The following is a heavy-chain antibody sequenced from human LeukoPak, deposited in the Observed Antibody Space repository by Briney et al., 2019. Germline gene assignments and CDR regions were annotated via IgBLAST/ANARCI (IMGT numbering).Heavy chain of an antibody. CDR2: TYPGDSDT. V-gene: IGHV5-51*01. CDR1: GYSFTSYW. D-gene: IGHD3-10*01. J-gene: IGHJ6*03. Sequence: GESLKISCKGSGYSFTSYWIGWVRQMPGKGLEWMGITYPGDSDTRYSPSFQGQVTISADKSISTAYLQWSSLKASDTAMYYCARCLYYYGSGSYYQTTYYYMDVWGKGTTVTVSS. CDR3: ARCLYYYGSGSYYQTTYYYMDV.